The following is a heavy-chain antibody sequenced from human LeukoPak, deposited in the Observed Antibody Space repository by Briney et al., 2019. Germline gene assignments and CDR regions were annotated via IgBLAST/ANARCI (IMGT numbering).Heavy chain of an antibody. CDR3: ARPNYYGSGSYRF. CDR2: INHSGST. J-gene: IGHJ4*02. CDR1: GGSISSYY. V-gene: IGHV4-34*01. D-gene: IGHD3-10*01. Sequence: KPSETLSLTCTVSGGSISSYYWSWIRQPPGKGLEWIGEINHSGSTNYNPSLKSRVTISVDTSKNQFSLKLSSVTAADTAVYYCARPNYYGSGSYRFWGQGTLVTVSS.